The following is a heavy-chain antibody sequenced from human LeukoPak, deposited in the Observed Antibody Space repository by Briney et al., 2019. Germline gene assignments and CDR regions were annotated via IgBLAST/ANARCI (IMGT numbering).Heavy chain of an antibody. CDR2: VYKSGST. V-gene: IGHV4-59*11. D-gene: IGHD3-3*01. Sequence: SETLSLTCFVSAGSISSHYSSWVRQPPGKGLEWIGYVYKSGSTNYNPSLESRVTISLDTSKSQFSLKLNSVTAADTAVYYCARYGSWSTYYYMDVWDKGTTVTVSS. CDR1: AGSISSHY. CDR3: ARYGSWSTYYYMDV. J-gene: IGHJ6*03.